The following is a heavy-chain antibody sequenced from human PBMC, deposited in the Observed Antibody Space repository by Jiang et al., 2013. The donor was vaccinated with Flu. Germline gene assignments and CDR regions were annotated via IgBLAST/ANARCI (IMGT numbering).Heavy chain of an antibody. CDR2: INHSGST. D-gene: IGHD3-22*01. Sequence: YWSWIRQPPGKGLEWIGEINHSGSTNYNPSLKSRVTISVDTSKNQFSLKLSSVTAADTAVYYCARHLYYYDSSGYYYYSFYFDYWGQGTLVTVSS. J-gene: IGHJ4*02. CDR3: ARHLYYYDSSGYYYYSFYFDY. V-gene: IGHV4-34*01. CDR1: Y.